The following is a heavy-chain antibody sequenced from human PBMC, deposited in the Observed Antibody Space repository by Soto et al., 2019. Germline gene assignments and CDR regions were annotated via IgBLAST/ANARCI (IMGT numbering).Heavy chain of an antibody. J-gene: IGHJ4*02. Sequence: ASVKVSCKASGYTFTSYGISWVRQAPGQGLEWMGWISAYNGNTNYAQKLQGRVTMTTDTSTSTAYMELRSLRSDDTAVYYCARDAGLDQDGSGSYSDYWGQGTLVTVSS. D-gene: IGHD1-26*01. CDR3: ARDAGLDQDGSGSYSDY. CDR2: ISAYNGNT. V-gene: IGHV1-18*01. CDR1: GYTFTSYG.